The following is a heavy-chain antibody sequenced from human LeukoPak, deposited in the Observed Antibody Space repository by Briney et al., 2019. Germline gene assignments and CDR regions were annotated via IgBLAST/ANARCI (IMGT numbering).Heavy chain of an antibody. Sequence: PGTSLRLSCAASGFTFSGYGMHWVRQAPGKGLEWVAVTSDDESMKYYADSVKGRFTISRDNSKNTLYLQMHSLRVEDTAVYYCAKDWIYSSGWANLFDYWGQGTLVTVSS. CDR2: TSDDESMK. V-gene: IGHV3-30*18. J-gene: IGHJ4*02. CDR3: AKDWIYSSGWANLFDY. D-gene: IGHD6-19*01. CDR1: GFTFSGYG.